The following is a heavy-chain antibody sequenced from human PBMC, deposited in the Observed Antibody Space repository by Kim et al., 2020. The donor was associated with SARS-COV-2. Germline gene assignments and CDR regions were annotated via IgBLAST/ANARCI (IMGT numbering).Heavy chain of an antibody. J-gene: IGHJ5*02. D-gene: IGHD4-17*01. Sequence: ASVKVSCKASGYTFTSYGISWVRQAPGQGLEWMGWISAYNGNTNYAQKLQGRVTMTTDTSTSTAYMELRSLRSDDTAVYYCARDQGTTVVTPPGGNWFDPWGQGTLVTVSS. V-gene: IGHV1-18*04. CDR1: GYTFTSYG. CDR2: ISAYNGNT. CDR3: ARDQGTTVVTPPGGNWFDP.